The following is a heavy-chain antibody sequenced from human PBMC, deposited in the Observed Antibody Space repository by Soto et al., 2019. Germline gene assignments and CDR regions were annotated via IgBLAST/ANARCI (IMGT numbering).Heavy chain of an antibody. CDR2: VSYDESHV. J-gene: IGHJ5*01. V-gene: IGHV3-30*03. D-gene: IGHD6-6*01. CDR1: GFTLSTFG. CDR3: ATEMFPQTVPISSSPWCDS. Sequence: GGSLRLSCAASGFTLSTFGIHWVRQAPGKGLEWVALVSYDESHVYYADSVKGRFAISRDISKNTVYLQMDSLRSEDTAIYYCATEMFPQTVPISSSPWCDSWGQGTLVTVSS.